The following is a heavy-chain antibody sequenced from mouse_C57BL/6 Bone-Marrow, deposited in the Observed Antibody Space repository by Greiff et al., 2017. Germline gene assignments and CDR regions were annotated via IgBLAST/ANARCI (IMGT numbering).Heavy chain of an antibody. CDR3: ARSALSY. CDR2: IDPSDSYT. V-gene: IGHV1-59*01. CDR1: GYTFTSYW. J-gene: IGHJ3*01. Sequence: QVQLQQPGAELVRPGTSVKLSCKASGYTFTSYWMHWVKQRPGQGLEWIGVIDPSDSYTNCNQKCKGKATLTVDTSSSTAYMQLSRLTSEDSAVYYCARSALSYWGQGTLVTVSA.